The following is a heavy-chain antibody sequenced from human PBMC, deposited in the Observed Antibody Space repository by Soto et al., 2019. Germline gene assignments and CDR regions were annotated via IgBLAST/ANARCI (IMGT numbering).Heavy chain of an antibody. Sequence: EVQLLESGGGSVQPGGSLILSCAASGFTFSSYSLSWLRQAPGKGLEWVSGISGSGQTTHYRDSVKGRFTISRDNFRNTLYLQVNSLRADDTAVYFWAKSRGDSWTTYFFDYWGQGALVTVSS. J-gene: IGHJ4*02. D-gene: IGHD4-4*01. CDR1: GFTFSSYS. V-gene: IGHV3-23*01. CDR2: ISGSGQTT. CDR3: AKSRGDSWTTYFFDY.